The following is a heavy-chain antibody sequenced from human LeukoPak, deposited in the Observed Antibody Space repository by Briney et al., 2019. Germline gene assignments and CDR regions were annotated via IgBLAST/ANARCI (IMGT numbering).Heavy chain of an antibody. CDR1: GFTFSSYS. CDR2: ISSSSSYI. CDR3: ARDSRSSSSGDY. D-gene: IGHD6-6*01. Sequence: PGGSLRLSCAASGFTFSSYSMNWVRQAPGKGLEWVSSISSSSSYIYYADSVKGRFTISRDNAKNSPYLQMNSLRAEDTAVYYCARDSRSSSSGDYWGQGTLVTVSS. V-gene: IGHV3-21*01. J-gene: IGHJ4*02.